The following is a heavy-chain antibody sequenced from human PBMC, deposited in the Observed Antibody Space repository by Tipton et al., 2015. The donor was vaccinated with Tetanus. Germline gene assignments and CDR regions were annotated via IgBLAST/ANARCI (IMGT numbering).Heavy chain of an antibody. V-gene: IGHV4-39*01. Sequence: TLSLTCNVSGVSISSSGYYWGWFRQPPGKGLEWTGDIYYTGNTNYNPSLRSRITMSVDRSKNQFSLKLNFVTAADTAVYYCARLWGYYYDSSGYPDFWGQGTLVTVSS. J-gene: IGHJ4*02. D-gene: IGHD3-22*01. CDR3: ARLWGYYYDSSGYPDF. CDR2: IYYTGNT. CDR1: GVSISSSGYY.